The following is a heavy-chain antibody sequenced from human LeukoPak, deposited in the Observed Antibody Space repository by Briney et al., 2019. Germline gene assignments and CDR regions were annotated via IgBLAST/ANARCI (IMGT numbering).Heavy chain of an antibody. V-gene: IGHV1-69*13. CDR2: IIPIFGTA. CDR3: ARGVRIAARHYYYYYMDV. CDR1: GGTFSSYA. Sequence: ASVKVPCKACGGTFSSYAISWVRQAPGQGLEWMGGIIPIFGTANYAQKFQGRVTITADESSSTAYMELSSLRSEDTAVYYCARGVRIAARHYYYYYMDVWGKGTTVTVSS. J-gene: IGHJ6*03. D-gene: IGHD6-6*01.